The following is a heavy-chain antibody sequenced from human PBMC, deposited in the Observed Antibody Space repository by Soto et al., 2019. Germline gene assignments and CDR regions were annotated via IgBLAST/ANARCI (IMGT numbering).Heavy chain of an antibody. D-gene: IGHD2-15*01. CDR2: IKSKTDGGTT. Sequence: GGSLRLSCAASGFTFSNAWMSWVRQAPGKGLEWVGRIKSKTDGGTTDYAAPVKGRFTIARDDSKNTLYLQMNRLKIEETAVYYCTSRSTSRYCSGGRCYPFDYWGQGTLVTVSS. CDR1: GFTFSNAW. CDR3: TSRSTSRYCSGGRCYPFDY. J-gene: IGHJ4*02. V-gene: IGHV3-15*01.